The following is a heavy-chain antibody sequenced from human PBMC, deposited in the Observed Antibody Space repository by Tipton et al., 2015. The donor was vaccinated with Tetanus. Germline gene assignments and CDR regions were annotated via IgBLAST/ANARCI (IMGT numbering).Heavy chain of an antibody. Sequence: TLSLTCTVSGVSVRSYYWSWIRQSPDKGLEWLWDVIFYGTSYYNPSLNSRVKISLETSVNQVFLTLTSVTAADTALYYCARGVPYSTTMGSGWFDPWGQGTLFIVSS. D-gene: IGHD2-2*01. V-gene: IGHV4-34*01. CDR1: GVSVRSYY. CDR2: VIFYGTS. CDR3: ARGVPYSTTMGSGWFDP. J-gene: IGHJ5*02.